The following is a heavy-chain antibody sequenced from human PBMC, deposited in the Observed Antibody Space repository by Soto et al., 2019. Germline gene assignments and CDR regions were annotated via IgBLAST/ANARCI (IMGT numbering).Heavy chain of an antibody. CDR1: GGSISPYY. Sequence: SETLSLTCAVSGGSISPYYWSWIRQPPGKGLEWIGYIYYSGSTNYNPSLKSRVTISVDTSKNQFSLNLSSVTAADTAVYYCARRRWGDYGHAFDIWGQGTMVTVSS. J-gene: IGHJ3*02. V-gene: IGHV4-59*08. CDR2: IYYSGST. CDR3: ARRRWGDYGHAFDI. D-gene: IGHD4-17*01.